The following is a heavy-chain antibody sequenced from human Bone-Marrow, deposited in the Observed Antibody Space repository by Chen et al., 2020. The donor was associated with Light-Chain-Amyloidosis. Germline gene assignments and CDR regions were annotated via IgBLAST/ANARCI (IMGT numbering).Heavy chain of an antibody. V-gene: IGHV2-5*01. CDR3: ASTVTSKLPVFKH. D-gene: IGHD4-17*01. J-gene: IGHJ1*01. CDR1: GFSLNTVGIG. Sequence: QITLKESGPTLVKPTETLTLTCTFSGFSLNTVGIGVGWVRQPPGKALEWLTLIYWNDSQRYSPSLRNRITITKDASKNQVVLTMTDLDHVDTATYYCASTVTSKLPVFKHWGQGALVSVSS. CDR2: IYWNDSQ.